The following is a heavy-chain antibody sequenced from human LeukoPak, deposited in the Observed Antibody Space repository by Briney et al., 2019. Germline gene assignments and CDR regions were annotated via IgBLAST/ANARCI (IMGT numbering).Heavy chain of an antibody. CDR3: ARVLRFGVPNWFDR. V-gene: IGHV1-69*13. CDR2: ISPIFGTA. D-gene: IGHD3-10*01. Sequence: SVNVSCKASGGTFISYAISWVRQARGQGRECMGGISPIFGTANYAQKVRGRVTNPGDESTSTPHLALRSRRSGDTSVYYCARVLRFGVPNWFDRWGQGTLVTAS. J-gene: IGHJ5*02. CDR1: GGTFISYA.